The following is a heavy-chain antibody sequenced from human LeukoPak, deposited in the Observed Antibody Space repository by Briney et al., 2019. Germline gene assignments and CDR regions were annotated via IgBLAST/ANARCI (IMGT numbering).Heavy chain of an antibody. D-gene: IGHD6-13*01. Sequence: GGSLRLSCAASGFTFSSYWMHWVRQAPGKGLVWVSRINTDGSSTSYADSVKGRFTISRDNSKNTLYLQMSSLRAEDTAVYYCAKGSSNWRDYYYFDYWGQGTLVTVSS. J-gene: IGHJ4*02. CDR1: GFTFSSYW. CDR2: INTDGSST. V-gene: IGHV3-74*01. CDR3: AKGSSNWRDYYYFDY.